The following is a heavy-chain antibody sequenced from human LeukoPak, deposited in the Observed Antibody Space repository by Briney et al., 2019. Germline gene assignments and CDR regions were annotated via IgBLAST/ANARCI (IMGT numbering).Heavy chain of an antibody. J-gene: IGHJ4*02. CDR1: GGSINRSGYY. Sequence: SETLSLTCIVSGGSINRSGYYWGWIRQPPGMGLEWIGSIYYSGRTYHNPSLKSRVTISVDTPKNQFSLNLTSVTAADTAAYYCARYRYYDSGGYYRYFDYWGQGTLVTVSS. D-gene: IGHD3-22*01. V-gene: IGHV4-39*01. CDR3: ARYRYYDSGGYYRYFDY. CDR2: IYYSGRT.